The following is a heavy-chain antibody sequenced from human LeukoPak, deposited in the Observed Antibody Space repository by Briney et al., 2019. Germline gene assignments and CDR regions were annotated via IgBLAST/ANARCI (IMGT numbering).Heavy chain of an antibody. Sequence: SGTLSLTCAVSVGSISSSNWWSWVRQPPGKGLEWIGEIYHSGSTNYNPSLKSRVTISVDTSKNQFSLKLSSVTAADTAVYYCARAKVTMIVVVTDAFDIWGQGTMVTVSS. CDR1: VGSISSSNW. CDR2: IYHSGST. D-gene: IGHD3-22*01. V-gene: IGHV4-4*02. CDR3: ARAKVTMIVVVTDAFDI. J-gene: IGHJ3*02.